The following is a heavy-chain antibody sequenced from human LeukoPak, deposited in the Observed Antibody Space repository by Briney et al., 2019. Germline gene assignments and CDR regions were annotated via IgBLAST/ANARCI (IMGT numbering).Heavy chain of an antibody. J-gene: IGHJ4*02. CDR1: GGSIRSYY. CDR2: IYYSGST. V-gene: IGHV4-59*08. CDR3: ARTEYDNLTDYPTHPFDY. Sequence: PSETLSLTCTVYGGSIRSYYWTWIRQPPGEVLEWIGYIYYSGSTNYNPSLKSRVTISVDTSKNQYSLNLNSVTAADTAVYYCARTEYDNLTDYPTHPFDYWGQGTLVTVSS. D-gene: IGHD3-9*01.